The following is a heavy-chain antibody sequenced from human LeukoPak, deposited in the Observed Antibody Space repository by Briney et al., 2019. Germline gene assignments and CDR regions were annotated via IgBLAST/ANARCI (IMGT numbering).Heavy chain of an antibody. V-gene: IGHV4-34*01. J-gene: IGHJ4*02. CDR3: ARGVRYYYDSSGSNYYYFDY. CDR2: INHSGST. D-gene: IGHD3-22*01. CDR1: GGSISSYY. Sequence: SETLSLTCTVSGGSISSYYWSWIRQPPGKGLEWIGEINHSGSTNYNPSLKSRVTISVDTSKNQFSLKLSSVTAADTAVYYCARGVRYYYDSSGSNYYYFDYWGQGTLVTVSS.